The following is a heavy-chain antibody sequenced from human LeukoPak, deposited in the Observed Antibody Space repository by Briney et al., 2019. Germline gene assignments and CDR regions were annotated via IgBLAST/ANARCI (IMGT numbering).Heavy chain of an antibody. D-gene: IGHD5-12*01. V-gene: IGHV3-30*02. CDR1: GFTFSGSG. Sequence: GGSLRPSCAASGFTFSGSGMHWVRQAPGKGLEWVAFISYDGSNRYYADSVKGRFTISRDNSKNTLYLQMNSLRAEDTAVYYCAKETRGSYSDYWGQGTLVTVSS. CDR2: ISYDGSNR. J-gene: IGHJ4*02. CDR3: AKETRGSYSDY.